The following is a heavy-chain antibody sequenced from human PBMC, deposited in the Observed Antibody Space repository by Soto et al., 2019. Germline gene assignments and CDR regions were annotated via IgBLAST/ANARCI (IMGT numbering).Heavy chain of an antibody. D-gene: IGHD1-1*01. CDR3: ARSLGDRWNEYFFQY. V-gene: IGHV3-23*01. J-gene: IGHJ4*02. CDR2: ISGTGGSK. Sequence: EVQLLESGGHLVQPGGSLRLSCAASGFTFGYYSMSWVRQSPGKGLEWVADISGTGGSKYHADSVAGRFAISRDNSKRTLYLQLNNLRTDDTAVYYCARSLGDRWNEYFFQYWGQGTLVTVSS. CDR1: GFTFGYYS.